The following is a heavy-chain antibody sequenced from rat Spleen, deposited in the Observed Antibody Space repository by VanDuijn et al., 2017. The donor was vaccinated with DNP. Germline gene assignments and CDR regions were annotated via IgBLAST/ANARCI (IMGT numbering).Heavy chain of an antibody. J-gene: IGHJ2*01. D-gene: IGHD1-11*01. V-gene: IGHV3-1*01. CDR3: ARWRIGPHYFDY. Sequence: EVQLQESGPGLVKPSQSLSFICSVTGYSITSNYWGWIRKFPGNKMAWIGHISYSGRTTYNPSLKSRISISRDTSKNQFFLQLNSVSTDDTATYYCARWRIGPHYFDYWGQGVMVTVSS. CDR2: ISYSGRT. CDR1: GYSITSNY.